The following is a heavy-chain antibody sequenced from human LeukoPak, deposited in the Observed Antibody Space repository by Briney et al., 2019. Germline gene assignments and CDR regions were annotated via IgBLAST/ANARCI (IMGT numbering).Heavy chain of an antibody. CDR2: IYSGGST. CDR3: ARDPNIVVVPAAPHFDY. D-gene: IGHD2-2*01. J-gene: IGHJ4*02. CDR1: GFTVSSNY. Sequence: PGGSLRLSCAASGFTVSSNYMSWVRQAPGKGLEWVSVIYSGGSTYYADSVKGRFTISRDNSKNTLYLQMNSLRAEDTAVYYCARDPNIVVVPAAPHFDYWGRGTLVTVSS. V-gene: IGHV3-66*01.